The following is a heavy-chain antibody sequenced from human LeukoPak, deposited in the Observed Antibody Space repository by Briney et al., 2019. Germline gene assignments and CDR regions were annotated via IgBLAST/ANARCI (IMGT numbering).Heavy chain of an antibody. CDR1: GFTFSNAW. V-gene: IGHV3-15*01. J-gene: IGHJ4*02. D-gene: IGHD3-22*01. Sequence: TGGSLRLSCAASGFTFSNAWMSWVRQAPGKGLEWVGRIKSKTDGGTTDYAAPVKGRFTISRDDSKNTLYLQMNSLKTEDTAVYYCTTFTYYYDSSGYYIADYWGQGTLVTVSS. CDR3: TTFTYYYDSSGYYIADY. CDR2: IKSKTDGGTT.